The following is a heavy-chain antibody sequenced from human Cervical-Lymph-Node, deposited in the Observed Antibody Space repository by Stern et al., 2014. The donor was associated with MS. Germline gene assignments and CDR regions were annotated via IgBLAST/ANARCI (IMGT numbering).Heavy chain of an antibody. Sequence: VQLEESGAEVKKPGSSVKVSCKASGGTLSDYGIRWVRQAPGQGLEWMGWISPRFGTANYAQKFQGRVTLTADDSTNTAYMDLSSLTSDDTAVYYCARDGDSSMLGLDVWGQGTTVTVSS. D-gene: IGHD4-17*01. J-gene: IGHJ6*02. CDR2: ISPRFGTA. CDR1: GGTLSDYG. CDR3: ARDGDSSMLGLDV. V-gene: IGHV1-69*01.